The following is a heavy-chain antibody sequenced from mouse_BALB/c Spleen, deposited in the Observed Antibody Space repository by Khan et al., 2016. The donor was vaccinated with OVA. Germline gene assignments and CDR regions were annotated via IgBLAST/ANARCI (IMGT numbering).Heavy chain of an antibody. CDR2: IYPGSVNT. CDR3: ARRESGRADYCDY. D-gene: IGHD3-1*01. CDR1: GYIFTDYY. J-gene: IGHJ2*01. Sequence: QVQLQQSGAEVARPGASVRLSCKASGYIFTDYYIKWVKQRTGQGLEWIGEIYPGSVNTFYNEKFKGKATLTADKSFSTAYMQLSSLTSEDSAVYFCARRESGRADYCDYWGQGTTLTVSS. V-gene: IGHV1-77*01.